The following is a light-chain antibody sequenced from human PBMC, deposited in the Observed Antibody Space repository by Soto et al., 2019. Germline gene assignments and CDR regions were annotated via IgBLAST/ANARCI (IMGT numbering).Light chain of an antibody. CDR3: QQLNSYPRELT. V-gene: IGKV1-9*01. CDR1: QGISSY. CDR2: AAS. Sequence: DIELTQSPSFLSASVGDRVTLTCRASQGISSYLAWYQQRPGKAPKRLIYAASTLQSGVPSRFSGSGSWTEFTRTIRRLQPEDFATYYCQQLNSYPRELTFGGGTKVDIK. J-gene: IGKJ4*01.